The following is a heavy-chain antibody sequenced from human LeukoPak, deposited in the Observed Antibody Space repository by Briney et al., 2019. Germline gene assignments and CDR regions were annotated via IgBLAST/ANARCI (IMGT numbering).Heavy chain of an antibody. V-gene: IGHV4-61*02. D-gene: IGHD3-3*01. CDR1: GGSISSGSYY. J-gene: IGHJ4*02. CDR3: ARVKAGRGVVFDY. Sequence: SQTLSLTCTVSGGSISSGSYYWSWIRRPAGKGLEWIGRIYTSGSTNYNPSLKSRVTISVDTSKNQFSLKLSSVTAADTAVYYCARVKAGRGVVFDYGGQGTLVTVSS. CDR2: IYTSGST.